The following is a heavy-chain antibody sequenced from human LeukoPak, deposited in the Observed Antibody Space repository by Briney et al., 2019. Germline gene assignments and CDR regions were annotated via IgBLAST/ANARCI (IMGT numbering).Heavy chain of an antibody. J-gene: IGHJ6*02. CDR1: GFTFSDYY. CDR2: ISSSSSYT. Sequence: GGSLRLSCAASGFTFSDYYMSWIGQAPGKGLEWVSYISSSSSYTNYADSVKGRFTISRDNAKNSLYLQMNSLRAEDTAVYYCAREDLYYDFWSGPKYGMDVWGQGTTVTVSS. CDR3: AREDLYYDFWSGPKYGMDV. V-gene: IGHV3-11*06. D-gene: IGHD3-3*01.